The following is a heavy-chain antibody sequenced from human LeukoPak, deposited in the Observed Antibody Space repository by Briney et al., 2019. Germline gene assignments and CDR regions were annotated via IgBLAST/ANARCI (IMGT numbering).Heavy chain of an antibody. D-gene: IGHD4-17*01. V-gene: IGHV3-66*01. Sequence: PGGSLRLSCAASGFTVSSNYMSWVRQAPGKGLEGVSVIYSGGSTYYADSVKGRFTISRDNSKNTLYLQMNSLRAEDTAVYYCARDLGYGDYYFDYWGQGTLVTVSS. J-gene: IGHJ4*02. CDR2: IYSGGST. CDR3: ARDLGYGDYYFDY. CDR1: GFTVSSNY.